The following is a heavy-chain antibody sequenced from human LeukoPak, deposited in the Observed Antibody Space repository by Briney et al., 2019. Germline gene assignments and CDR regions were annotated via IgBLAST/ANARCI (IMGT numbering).Heavy chain of an antibody. CDR3: ATHGAGYGTDILIKAGF. J-gene: IGHJ4*02. V-gene: IGHV5-51*01. CDR2: IYHGDSDT. D-gene: IGHD2-8*02. CDR1: GYSFTSYC. Sequence: ESLKISCKGSGYSFTSYCIGWVRQMPRKGPEWRWVIYHGDSDTRYSPSFQGQVIISADQSISTAYLQWSSLKASDTAIYYCATHGAGYGTDILIKAGFWGQGTQVAVSS.